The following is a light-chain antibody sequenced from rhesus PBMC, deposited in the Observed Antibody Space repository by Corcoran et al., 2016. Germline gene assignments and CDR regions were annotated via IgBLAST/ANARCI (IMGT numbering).Light chain of an antibody. J-gene: IGKJ4*01. CDR1: QSVNYN. CDR2: DAS. V-gene: IGKV3-35*01. CDR3: QQESNWPVT. Sequence: DIVMTQSPATLSVSPGERAILSCRASQSVNYNLAWFQQKLGQAPRLLVYDASNWATGVPDRVSAIGAGTDLTLTIGILDSEDVGVYYCQQESNWPVTFGGGTKVDI.